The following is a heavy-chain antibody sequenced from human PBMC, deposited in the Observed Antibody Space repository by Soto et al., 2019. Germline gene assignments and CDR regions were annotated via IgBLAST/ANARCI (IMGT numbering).Heavy chain of an antibody. CDR2: IDPSDSYT. CDR3: ERRRVGRVYNAFDI. V-gene: IGHV5-10-1*01. D-gene: IGHD6-6*01. J-gene: IGHJ3*02. Sequence: GESLKISCKGSGYSFTSYWISWVRQMPGKGLEWMGRIDPSDSYTNYSPSFQGHVTISGDKSIRTAYLQWSSLKASDTAMYYCERRRVGRVYNAFDICGHGTMVTVS. CDR1: GYSFTSYW.